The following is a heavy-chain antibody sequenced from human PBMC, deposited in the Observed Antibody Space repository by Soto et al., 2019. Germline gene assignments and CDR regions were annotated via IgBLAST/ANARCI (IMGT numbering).Heavy chain of an antibody. CDR1: GGSISSSSYY. CDR3: ASYYYDSSGYGTDY. D-gene: IGHD3-22*01. Sequence: PSETLSLTCTVSGGSISSSSYYWGWIRQPPGKGLEWIGSIYYSGSTYYNPSLKSRVTISVDTSKNQFSLKLSSVTAADTAVYYCASYYYDSSGYGTDYWGQGTLVTVSS. J-gene: IGHJ4*02. CDR2: IYYSGST. V-gene: IGHV4-39*01.